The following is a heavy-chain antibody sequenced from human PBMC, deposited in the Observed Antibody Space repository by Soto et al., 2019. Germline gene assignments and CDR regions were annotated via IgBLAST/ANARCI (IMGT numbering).Heavy chain of an antibody. V-gene: IGHV3-23*01. CDR1: GFTFSSHA. CDR3: AKDGHSGKWYYDMDV. Sequence: EVQLLESGGGLVQPGGSLRLSCAASGFTFSSHAMTWVRQVPGKGLEWVSTITASGDDTFYADSVKGRFTISRDNSENTVFLQMSSLRAADTAAYYCAKDGHSGKWYYDMDVWGKGTTVTVSS. J-gene: IGHJ6*03. D-gene: IGHD3-10*01. CDR2: ITASGDDT.